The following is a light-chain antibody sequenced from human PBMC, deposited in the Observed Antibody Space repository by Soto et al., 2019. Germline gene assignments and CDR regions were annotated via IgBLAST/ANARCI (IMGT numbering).Light chain of an antibody. V-gene: IGLV2-14*01. CDR3: ASFTTSSTRV. CDR2: AVS. CDR1: SSDIGGYNS. Sequence: QSALTQPASVSGSPGQSITISCTGTSSDIGGYNSVSWYQQHPGKAPKLVIYAVSNRPSGVSSRFSGSKSGNTASLTISGLQTEDEADYYCASFTTSSTRVFGSGTKLTVL. J-gene: IGLJ1*01.